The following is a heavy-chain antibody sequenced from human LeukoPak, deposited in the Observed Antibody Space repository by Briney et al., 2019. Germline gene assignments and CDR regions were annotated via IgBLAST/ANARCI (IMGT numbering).Heavy chain of an antibody. J-gene: IGHJ4*02. CDR1: GFAFSSYW. CDR3: ARRRYSGSSQHFDY. D-gene: IGHD1-26*01. CDR2: IKQDGSEK. Sequence: GGSLRLSCAASGFAFSSYWMSWVRQAPGKGLEWVANIKQDGSEKYYVDSVKGRFTISRDNAKNSLYLQMNSLRAEDTAVYYCARRRYSGSSQHFDYWGLGTLVTVSS. V-gene: IGHV3-7*01.